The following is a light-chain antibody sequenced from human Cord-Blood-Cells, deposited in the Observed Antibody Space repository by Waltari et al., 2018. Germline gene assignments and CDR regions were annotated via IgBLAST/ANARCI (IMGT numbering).Light chain of an antibody. Sequence: SYELTQPPSVSVSPGQTASITCSGDKWGDKYACWYQQTPGQSPVLVIYQESKRPSGSHERFSGSNTGNTATLTISGTQAMDEADYYCQAWDSSTVVFGGGTKLTVL. CDR1: KWGDKY. CDR3: QAWDSSTVV. V-gene: IGLV3-1*01. J-gene: IGLJ2*01. CDR2: QES.